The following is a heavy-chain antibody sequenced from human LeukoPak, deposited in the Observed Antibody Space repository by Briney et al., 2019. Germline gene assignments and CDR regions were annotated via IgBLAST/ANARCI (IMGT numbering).Heavy chain of an antibody. Sequence: SGPTLVNPTQTLTLTCAFSGFSLSTSGMCVSWIRQPPGKALEWLARIDWDDDKYYSTSLKTRLTISKDTSKNQVVLTMTNMDPVDTATYYCARIRRSYSSSWFDYWGQGTLVTVSS. CDR3: ARIRRSYSSSWFDY. D-gene: IGHD6-13*01. CDR1: GFSLSTSGMC. J-gene: IGHJ4*02. CDR2: IDWDDDK. V-gene: IGHV2-70*11.